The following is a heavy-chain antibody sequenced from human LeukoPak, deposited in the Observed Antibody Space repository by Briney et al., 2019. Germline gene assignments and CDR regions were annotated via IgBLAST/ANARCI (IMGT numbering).Heavy chain of an antibody. CDR3: ARDGGIAAVAGIDGAFDI. D-gene: IGHD6-13*01. Sequence: GGSLRLSCAASGFTFSSYSMNWVRQAPGKGLEWVSSISSSSSYIYYADSVKGRFTISRDNAKNSLYLQMNSLRAEDTAVYYCARDGGIAAVAGIDGAFDIWGQGTMVTVSS. CDR2: ISSSSSYI. V-gene: IGHV3-21*04. CDR1: GFTFSSYS. J-gene: IGHJ3*02.